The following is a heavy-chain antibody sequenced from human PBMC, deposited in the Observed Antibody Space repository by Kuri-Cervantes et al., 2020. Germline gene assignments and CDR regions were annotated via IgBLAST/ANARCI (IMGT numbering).Heavy chain of an antibody. D-gene: IGHD3-22*01. V-gene: IGHV1-18*01. J-gene: IGHJ4*02. CDR1: GYTFTSYG. CDR3: ARVPEWLSGYPYYFDY. CDR2: ISAYNGDT. Sequence: ASVKVSCKASGYTFTSYGITWVRQAPGQGLEWMGWISAYNGDTNYAQKLQGRVTMTTDTSTSTAYMELRSLRSDDTAVYYCARVPEWLSGYPYYFDYWGQGTLVTVSS.